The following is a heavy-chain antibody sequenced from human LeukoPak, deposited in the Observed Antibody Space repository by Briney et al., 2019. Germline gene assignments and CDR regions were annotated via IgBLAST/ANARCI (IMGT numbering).Heavy chain of an antibody. CDR3: ARGGLVGILWFGERNEGYSDY. V-gene: IGHV3-30*04. J-gene: IGHJ4*02. CDR1: GFTFSSYA. D-gene: IGHD3-10*01. CDR2: ISYDGSNK. Sequence: GRSLRLSCAASGFTFSSYAMHGVRQAPGKGLEWVAVISYDGSNKYYADSVKGRFTISRDNSKNTLYLTMNSLRAEDTAVYYCARGGLVGILWFGERNEGYSDYWGQGTLVTVSS.